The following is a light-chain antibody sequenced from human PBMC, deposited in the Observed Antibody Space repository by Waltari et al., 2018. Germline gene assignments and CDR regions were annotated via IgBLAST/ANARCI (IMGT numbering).Light chain of an antibody. Sequence: QSALTQPASVSGSPGQSITISCTGTSSDVGGYNYVSWYQQHPGRAPKLMIYDVTKRPSGVSTRFSGSKSGNTASLTVSGLQAEDEADYYCASRGASKVFGGGTKLTVL. CDR1: SSDVGGYNY. CDR3: ASRGASKV. CDR2: DVT. J-gene: IGLJ2*01. V-gene: IGLV2-14*03.